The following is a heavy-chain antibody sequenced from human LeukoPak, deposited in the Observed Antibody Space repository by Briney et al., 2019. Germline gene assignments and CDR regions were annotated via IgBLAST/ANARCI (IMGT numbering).Heavy chain of an antibody. CDR2: VKEGGSEK. D-gene: IGHD6-13*01. CDR1: GFTFSRFW. J-gene: IGHJ4*02. CDR3: ARYGSIVAAGTFDY. Sequence: PGGSLRLSCAASGFTFSRFWMSWVRQAPGKGLEWVANVKEGGSEKYYVDSVKGRFTISRDNAKNSLYLQMNSLRAEDTAVYYCARYGSIVAAGTFDYWGQGTLVTVSS. V-gene: IGHV3-7*04.